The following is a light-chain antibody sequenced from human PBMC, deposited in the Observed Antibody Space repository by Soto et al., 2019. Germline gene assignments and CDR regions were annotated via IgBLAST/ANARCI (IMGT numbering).Light chain of an antibody. J-gene: IGKJ1*01. CDR2: AAS. CDR1: QNILNY. Sequence: DIQMTHSPSSLSASVLYRVTITFRSSQNILNYLNWYQQKPGKAPKLLIYAASNLQSGVPSRFSGSGSGTDFTLTISSLQPEDFATYFCKQSYSKRKFGQGTKVDIK. CDR3: KQSYSKRK. V-gene: IGKV1-39*01.